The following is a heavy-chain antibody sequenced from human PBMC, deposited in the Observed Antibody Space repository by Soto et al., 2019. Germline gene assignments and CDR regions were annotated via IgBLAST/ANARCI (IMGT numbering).Heavy chain of an antibody. CDR2: IYKSATT. CDR3: ARGRYCLTGRCFPNWFDS. D-gene: IGHD2-15*01. CDR1: GDSISAVDYF. V-gene: IGHV4-30-4*01. J-gene: IGHJ5*01. Sequence: NPSETPSLTCSVSGDSISAVDYFWAWIRQPPGQALEYIGYIYKSATTYYNPSFESRVAISLDTSKSQFSLNVTSVTAADTAVYFCARGRYCLTGRCFPNWFDSWGQGTLVTVSS.